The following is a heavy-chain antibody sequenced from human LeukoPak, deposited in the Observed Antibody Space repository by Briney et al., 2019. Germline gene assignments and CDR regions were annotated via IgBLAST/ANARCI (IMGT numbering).Heavy chain of an antibody. J-gene: IGHJ4*02. CDR2: IYYSGST. CDR3: ARVYPEYSYGPYYFDY. V-gene: IGHV4-30-4*01. Sequence: SETLSLTCTVSGVSISSGDYYWRWVRQPPGKGLEWIGYIYYSGSTYYNPSLKSRVTISVDTSKNQFSLKLSSVTAADTAVYYCARVYPEYSYGPYYFDYWGQGTLVTVSS. CDR1: GVSISSGDYY. D-gene: IGHD5-18*01.